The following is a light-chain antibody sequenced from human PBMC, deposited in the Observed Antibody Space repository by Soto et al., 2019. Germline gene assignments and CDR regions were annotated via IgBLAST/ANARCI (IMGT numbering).Light chain of an antibody. CDR3: ATWDDSLKGWV. V-gene: IGLV1-44*01. Sequence: QSVLTQPPSASGTPGQRVTISCSGSSSNIGGNTVDWYQQFPGTAPKLLIYDNDWRPPGVPDRFSGSTSGTSASLAISGLHSEDEADYYCATWDDSLKGWVFGGGTKVTVL. J-gene: IGLJ3*02. CDR2: DND. CDR1: SSNIGGNT.